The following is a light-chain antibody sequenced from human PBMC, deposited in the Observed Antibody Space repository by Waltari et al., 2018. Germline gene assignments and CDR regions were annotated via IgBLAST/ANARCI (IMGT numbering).Light chain of an antibody. V-gene: IGKV3-20*01. Sequence: ENVLTQSPGTLSLSTGESATLSCRARQNVNCTYLAWYQQKPGQAPRLLIYGANIRATGIPDRFTGSGSGKDFTLTISRLEPEDFAVYYCQQYGNSPRAFGQGTEVEIK. CDR2: GAN. CDR1: QNVNCTY. CDR3: QQYGNSPRA. J-gene: IGKJ1*01.